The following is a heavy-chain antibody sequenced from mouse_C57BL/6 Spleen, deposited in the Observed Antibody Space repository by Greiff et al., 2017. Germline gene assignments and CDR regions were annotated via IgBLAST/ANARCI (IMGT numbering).Heavy chain of an antibody. CDR3: ARRPVSYFDY. J-gene: IGHJ2*01. Sequence: EVKLVESGGGLVKPGGSLKLSCAASGFTFSSYTMSWVRQTPEKRLEWVATISGGGGNTYYPDSVKGRFTISRDNAKNTLYLQMSSLRSEDTALYYCARRPVSYFDYWGQGTTRTVSS. V-gene: IGHV5-9*01. CDR1: GFTFSSYT. CDR2: ISGGGGNT.